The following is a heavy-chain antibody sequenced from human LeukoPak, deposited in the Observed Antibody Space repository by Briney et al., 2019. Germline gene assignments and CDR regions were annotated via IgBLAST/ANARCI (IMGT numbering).Heavy chain of an antibody. Sequence: SETLSLTCTVSGGCISSYYWSWIRQPAGKGLEWIGRIYTSGSTNYNPSLKSRVTMSVDTSKNQFSLKLSSVTAADTAVYYCARGTDTAMDAPFDYWGQGTLVTVSS. J-gene: IGHJ4*02. D-gene: IGHD5-18*01. CDR2: IYTSGST. V-gene: IGHV4-4*07. CDR3: ARGTDTAMDAPFDY. CDR1: GGCISSYY.